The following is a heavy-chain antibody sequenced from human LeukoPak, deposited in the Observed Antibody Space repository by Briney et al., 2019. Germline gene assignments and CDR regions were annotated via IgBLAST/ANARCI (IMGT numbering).Heavy chain of an antibody. CDR3: ARGGRGYCSGGTCHTVFDS. V-gene: IGHV4-59*08. D-gene: IGHD2-15*01. CDR2: IYYSGST. J-gene: IGHJ4*02. CDR1: GGSISSYY. Sequence: PSETLSLTCTVSGGSISSYYWSWIRQPPGKGLEWIGYIYYSGSTNYNPSLKSRVTISVDTSKNQLSLKLSSVTAADTAIYYCARGGRGYCSGGTCHTVFDSWGQGTLVTVSS.